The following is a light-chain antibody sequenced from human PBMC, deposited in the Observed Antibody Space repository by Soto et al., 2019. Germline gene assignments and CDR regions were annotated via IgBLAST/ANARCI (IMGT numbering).Light chain of an antibody. J-gene: IGKJ4*02. V-gene: IGKV1-5*03. Sequence: DLQLTQSPFIVSASVRARLTISRRGRQSIRSWLAWYQQKPEKAPRLLIYKASSLESGAPTMFSGSGSGTEFTLTSSSMQPEDAATYYCQQYDSSPTFCGGKKMDI. CDR3: QQYDSSPT. CDR1: QSIRSW. CDR2: KAS.